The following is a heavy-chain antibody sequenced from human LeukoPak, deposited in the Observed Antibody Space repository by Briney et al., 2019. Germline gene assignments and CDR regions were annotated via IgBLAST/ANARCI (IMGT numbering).Heavy chain of an antibody. V-gene: IGHV1-18*01. J-gene: IGHJ4*02. Sequence: ASVKVSCKASGYTFTSYGISWVRQAPGQGLEWMGWMSAYSGNTNYAQKLQGRVTMTTDTSTSTAYMELRSLRSDDTAVYYCARVRSYGSGSYSYYFDYWGQGTLVTVSS. CDR3: ARVRSYGSGSYSYYFDY. D-gene: IGHD3-10*01. CDR2: MSAYSGNT. CDR1: GYTFTSYG.